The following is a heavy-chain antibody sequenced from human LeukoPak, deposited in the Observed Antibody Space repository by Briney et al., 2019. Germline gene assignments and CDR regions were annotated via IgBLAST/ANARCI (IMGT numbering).Heavy chain of an antibody. D-gene: IGHD5-18*01. J-gene: IGHJ3*02. CDR2: IIPIFGTA. Sequence: ASVEVSCKASGGTFSSYAISWVRQAPGQGLEWMGGIIPIFGTANYAQKFQGRVTITTDESTSTANMEMSSLRSEATAVYYCASVRPRYSYGWDDAFDIWGQGTMVTVSS. V-gene: IGHV1-69*05. CDR3: ASVRPRYSYGWDDAFDI. CDR1: GGTFSSYA.